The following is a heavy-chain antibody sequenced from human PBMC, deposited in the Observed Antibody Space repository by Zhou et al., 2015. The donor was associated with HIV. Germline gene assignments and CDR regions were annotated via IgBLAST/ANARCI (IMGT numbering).Heavy chain of an antibody. V-gene: IGHV1-18*01. CDR1: GYTFTTYG. J-gene: IGHJ5*02. CDR2: ISAHYGST. D-gene: IGHD2-15*01. Sequence: QVHLDQSGAEVKKPGASVKVSCKASGYTFTTYGISWVRQAPGQGLEWMGWISAHYGSTKYAQKFQGRVTITADESTSTAYMELSSLRSEDTAVYYCARDHPKLTTPSGWFDPWGQGTLVTVSS. CDR3: ARDHPKLTTPSGWFDP.